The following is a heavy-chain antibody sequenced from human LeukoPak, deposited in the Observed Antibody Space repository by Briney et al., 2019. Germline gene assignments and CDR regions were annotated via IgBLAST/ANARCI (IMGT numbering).Heavy chain of an antibody. CDR3: ARDRASGSSWGKNWFDP. CDR2: ISSSGSTI. V-gene: IGHV3-11*01. CDR1: GFTFSDYY. Sequence: GGSLRLSCAASGFTFSDYYMSWIRQAPGKGLEWVSYISSSGSTIYYADSVKGRFTISRDNAKNSLYLQMNSLRAEDTAVYYCARDRASGSSWGKNWFDPWGQGTLVTVSS. D-gene: IGHD6-13*01. J-gene: IGHJ5*02.